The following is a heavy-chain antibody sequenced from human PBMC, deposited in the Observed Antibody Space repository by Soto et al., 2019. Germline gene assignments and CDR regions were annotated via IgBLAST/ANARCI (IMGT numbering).Heavy chain of an antibody. CDR3: ARTSPQFRIAVAGTEYFQH. D-gene: IGHD6-19*01. CDR1: GGSISSSSYY. V-gene: IGHV4-39*01. CDR2: IYYSGST. Sequence: QLQLQESGPGLVKPSETLSLTCTVSGGSISSSSYYWGWIRQPPGKGLEWIGSIYYSGSTYYNPSLKSRVTISVDTSKNQFSLTLSSVTAADTAVYYCARTSPQFRIAVAGTEYFQHWGQGTLVTVSS. J-gene: IGHJ1*01.